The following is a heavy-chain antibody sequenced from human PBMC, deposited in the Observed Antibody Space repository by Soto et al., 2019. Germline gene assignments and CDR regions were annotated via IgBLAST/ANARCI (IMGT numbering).Heavy chain of an antibody. J-gene: IGHJ4*02. V-gene: IGHV3-48*02. D-gene: IGHD3-9*01. CDR2: ISSSSSTI. CDR3: AREVYDILTGQRRIDY. Sequence: GGSLRLSCAASGFTFSSYSMNWVRQAPGKGLEWVSYISSSSSTIYYADSVKGRFTIPRDNAKNSLYLQMSSLRDEDTAVYYCAREVYDILTGQRRIDYWGQGTLVTVSS. CDR1: GFTFSSYS.